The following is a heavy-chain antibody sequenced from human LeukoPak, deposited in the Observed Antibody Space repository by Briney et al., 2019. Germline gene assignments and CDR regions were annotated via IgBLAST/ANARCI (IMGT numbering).Heavy chain of an antibody. CDR1: AYSISSGYY. Sequence: SETLSLTCTVSAYSISSGYYWGWIRQPPGKGLECIGTIYHSGSTNYNPSLKSRVTISVDTSKNQFSLKLSSVTAADTAVYYCARERYSSGWRTYYYYYMDVWGKGTTVTVSS. CDR3: ARERYSSGWRTYYYYYMDV. CDR2: IYHSGST. D-gene: IGHD6-19*01. V-gene: IGHV4-38-2*02. J-gene: IGHJ6*03.